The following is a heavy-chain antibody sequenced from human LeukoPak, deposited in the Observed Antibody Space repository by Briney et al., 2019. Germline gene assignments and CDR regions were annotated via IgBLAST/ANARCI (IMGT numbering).Heavy chain of an antibody. J-gene: IGHJ4*02. D-gene: IGHD3-22*01. CDR3: ARHYYHNFFDY. Sequence: SETLSLTCAVSGYSISSGHYWVWIRQPPGKGLERIGSIYHSGSTYYNPSLKSRVTISVDTSKNQFSLKLSSVTAADTAVYYCARHYYHNFFDYWGQGTLVTVSS. CDR1: GYSISSGHY. CDR2: IYHSGST. V-gene: IGHV4-38-2*01.